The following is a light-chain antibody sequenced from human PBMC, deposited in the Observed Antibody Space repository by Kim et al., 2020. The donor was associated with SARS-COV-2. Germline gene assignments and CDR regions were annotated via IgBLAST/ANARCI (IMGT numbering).Light chain of an antibody. CDR3: QQYNSHPIT. CDR1: QGISTN. Sequence: DIQMTQSPSSLSASLGDRVTITCRASQGISTNVGWFQQKAGEAPKSLIYGASTLQGGVTSRFSGGGSGRDFTLTISSVHPDDFAIYFCQQYNSHPITFGQGTRLEIK. J-gene: IGKJ5*01. CDR2: GAS. V-gene: IGKV1-16*01.